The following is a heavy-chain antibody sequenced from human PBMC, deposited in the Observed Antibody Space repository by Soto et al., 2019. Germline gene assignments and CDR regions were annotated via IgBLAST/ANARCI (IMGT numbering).Heavy chain of an antibody. CDR3: ARDQEAVAGTGYYYGMDV. CDR1: GFTFNSIG. J-gene: IGHJ6*01. Sequence: QVQLVESGGGVVQPGRSLRLSCAASGFTFNSIGMHWVRQAPGRGLEWVAVISFDGSNKYYADSVKGRFTISRDNSKNTLYLQVNSLRAEDTAVYYCARDQEAVAGTGYYYGMDVW. D-gene: IGHD6-19*01. CDR2: ISFDGSNK. V-gene: IGHV3-30*03.